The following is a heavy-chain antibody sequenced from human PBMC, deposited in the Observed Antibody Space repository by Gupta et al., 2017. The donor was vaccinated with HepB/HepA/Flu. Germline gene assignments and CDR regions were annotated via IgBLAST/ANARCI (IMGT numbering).Heavy chain of an antibody. D-gene: IGHD3-16*01. V-gene: IGHV1-69*04. CDR3: ARGGYVGYFDY. Sequence: QVQLVQSGAEVKKPGSSVKVSCKASGGTFSSYAISWVRQAPGQGLEWMGRIIPILGIANYAQKFQGRVTITADKSTSTAYMELSSLRAEDTAVYYCARGGYVGYFDYWGQGTLVNVSS. J-gene: IGHJ4*02. CDR2: IIPILGIA. CDR1: GGTFSSYA.